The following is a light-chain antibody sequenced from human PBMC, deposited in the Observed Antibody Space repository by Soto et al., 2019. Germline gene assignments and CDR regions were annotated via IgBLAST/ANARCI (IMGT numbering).Light chain of an antibody. Sequence: DIVMTQSPLSLPVTPGEPASISCMSSQSLLHSNGYNYLEWYLQKPWQSPQLLIYLGSDRASGVPARFSGSGSGTDFTLKISRVEAEDVGVYYCMQGLSGFTFGPGTKVEIK. CDR2: LGS. CDR1: QSLLHSNGYNY. V-gene: IGKV2-28*01. J-gene: IGKJ3*01. CDR3: MQGLSGFT.